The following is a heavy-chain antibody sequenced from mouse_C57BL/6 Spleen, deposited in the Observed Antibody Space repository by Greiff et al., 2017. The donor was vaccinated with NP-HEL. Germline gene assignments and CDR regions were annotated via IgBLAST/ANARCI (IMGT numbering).Heavy chain of an antibody. V-gene: IGHV1-82*01. CDR3: ASPTWFAY. CDR1: GYAFSSSW. CDR2: IYPGDGDT. J-gene: IGHJ3*01. Sequence: LVEPGASVKISCKASGYAFSSSWMNWVKQRPGKGLEWIGRIYPGDGDTNYNGKFKGKATLTADKSSSTAYMQLSSLTSEDSAVYFCASPTWFAYWGQGTLVTVSA.